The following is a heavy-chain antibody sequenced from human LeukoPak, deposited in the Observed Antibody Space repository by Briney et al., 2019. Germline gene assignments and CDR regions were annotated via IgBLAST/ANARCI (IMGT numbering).Heavy chain of an antibody. CDR1: GYTFTSYA. D-gene: IGHD6-19*01. J-gene: IGHJ4*02. CDR3: ARAGIAVAEFDY. Sequence: GASVKVSCKASGYTFTSYAMHWVRQAPGQGLEWMGIINPSGGSTSYAQKFQGRVTMTRDTSTSTVYMELSSLRSEDTAVYYCARAGIAVAEFDYWGQGTLVTVSS. V-gene: IGHV1-46*01. CDR2: INPSGGST.